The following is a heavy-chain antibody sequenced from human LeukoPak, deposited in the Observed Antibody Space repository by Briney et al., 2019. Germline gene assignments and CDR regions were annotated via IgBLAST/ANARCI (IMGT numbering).Heavy chain of an antibody. D-gene: IGHD2-15*01. CDR1: GGSISSGGYY. CDR3: AIPTWGLLFDY. V-gene: IGHV4-31*03. CDR2: IYYSGST. J-gene: IGHJ4*02. Sequence: TSETLSLTCTVSGGSISSGGYYWSWIRQHPGKGLEWIGYIYYSGSTYYNPSLKSRVTISVDTSKNQFSLKLSSVTAADTAVYYCAIPTWGLLFDYWGQGTLVTVSS.